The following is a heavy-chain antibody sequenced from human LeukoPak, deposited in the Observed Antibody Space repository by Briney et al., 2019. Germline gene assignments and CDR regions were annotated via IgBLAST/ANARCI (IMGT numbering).Heavy chain of an antibody. Sequence: PGGSLRLSCAASGFPFSSNGMTWVPQAPGKGREWVPNIKQDGSEKYYVDSVKGRFTISRDNAKNSLYLQMNSLRAEDTAVYYCARDGYSYGDSSGYYGYWGQGTLVTVSS. CDR1: GFPFSSNG. CDR2: IKQDGSEK. CDR3: ARDGYSYGDSSGYYGY. J-gene: IGHJ4*02. V-gene: IGHV3-7*01. D-gene: IGHD3-22*01.